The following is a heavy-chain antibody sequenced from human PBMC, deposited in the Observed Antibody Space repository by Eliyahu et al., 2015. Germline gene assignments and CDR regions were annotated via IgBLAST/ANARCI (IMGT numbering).Heavy chain of an antibody. D-gene: IGHD6-13*01. J-gene: IGHJ4*02. CDR3: ARGYGKQQLVREPFDY. CDR1: GFPFXXYS. Sequence: EVQLVXSGGGLVKPGGSLRPSCAASGFPFXXYSMNWVRQAPGKGLEWVSSISSSSSYXYYADSVKGRFTISRDNAKNSLYLQMNSLRAEDTAVYYCARGYGKQQLVREPFDYWGQGTLVTVSS. CDR2: ISSSSSYX. V-gene: IGHV3-21*01.